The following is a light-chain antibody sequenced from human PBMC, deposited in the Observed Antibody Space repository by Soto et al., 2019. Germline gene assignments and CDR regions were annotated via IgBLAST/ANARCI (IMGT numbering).Light chain of an antibody. CDR1: QSVSSSY. V-gene: IGKV3-20*01. CDR2: GTS. CDR3: QQYGNSPWT. J-gene: IGKJ1*01. Sequence: IVLTQAPGTLSLSPGEGATLSCRASQSVSSSYIAWYQQRPGQAPRLLIYGTSIRATGIPDRFSGSGSGTDFTLTISRLEPEDFAVYYCQQYGNSPWTFGQGTKVDIK.